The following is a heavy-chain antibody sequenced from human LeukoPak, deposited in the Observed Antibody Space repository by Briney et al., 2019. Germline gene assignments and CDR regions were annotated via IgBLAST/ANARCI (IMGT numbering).Heavy chain of an antibody. D-gene: IGHD3-22*01. CDR3: AREHYYDSSGSVDY. V-gene: IGHV3-48*02. CDR1: GFTFSSYS. CDR2: ISSSSSTI. Sequence: GGSLRLSCAASGFTFSSYSMNWVRQAPGKGLEWVSYISSSSSTIYYADSVKGRFTISRDNAKNSLYLQMNSLRDEDTAVYYCAREHYYDSSGSVDYWGQGTLVTVSS. J-gene: IGHJ4*02.